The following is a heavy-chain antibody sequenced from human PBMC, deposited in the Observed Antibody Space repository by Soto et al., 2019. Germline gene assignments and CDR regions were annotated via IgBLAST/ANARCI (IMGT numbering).Heavy chain of an antibody. D-gene: IGHD3-9*01. CDR3: AKRPGDIFTGYYFYY. J-gene: IGHJ4*02. CDR2: ISYDGSNK. V-gene: IGHV3-30*18. CDR1: GFTFSSYG. Sequence: QVQLVESGGGVVQPGRSLRLSCAASGFTFSSYGMHWVRQAPGKGLEWVAVISYDGSNKYYADSVKGRFTISRDNSKNTLYLQMNSLRAEDTAVYYCAKRPGDIFTGYYFYYWGQGTLVTVSS.